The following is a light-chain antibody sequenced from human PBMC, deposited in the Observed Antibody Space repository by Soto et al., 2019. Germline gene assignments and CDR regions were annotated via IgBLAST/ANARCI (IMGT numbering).Light chain of an antibody. CDR3: QQYGSSGA. J-gene: IGKJ1*01. CDR1: QSVSNNY. Sequence: EIMLRQSPSTLSLSRGGRVTLSCRASQSVSNNYLAWYQQKPGQAPRLLIYGASNRATGIPDRFNGSGSGTDFTLTISRLDRGDFAVYYGQQYGSSGAFGQGTKVDI. V-gene: IGKV3-20*01. CDR2: GAS.